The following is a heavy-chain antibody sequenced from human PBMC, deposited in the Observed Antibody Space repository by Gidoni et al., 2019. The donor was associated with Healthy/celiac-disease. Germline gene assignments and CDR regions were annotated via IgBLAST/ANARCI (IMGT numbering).Heavy chain of an antibody. J-gene: IGHJ6*02. CDR2: IIPIFGTA. V-gene: IGHV1-69*01. CDR1: GGTFSSYA. D-gene: IGHD2-2*01. CDR3: ARYCSSTSCYYSPYYYGMDV. Sequence: QVQLVQSGAEGKKPGSSVKVSCKASGGTFSSYAISWVRQAPGQGLEWMGGIIPIFGTANYAQKFQGRVTITADESTSTAYMELSSLRSEDTAVYYCARYCSSTSCYYSPYYYGMDVWGQGTTVTVSS.